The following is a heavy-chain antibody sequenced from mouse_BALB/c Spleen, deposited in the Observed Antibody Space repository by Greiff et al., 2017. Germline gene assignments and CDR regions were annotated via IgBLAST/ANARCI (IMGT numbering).Heavy chain of an antibody. CDR2: IYPGDGDT. CDR3: ARGGVYFDY. J-gene: IGHJ2*01. Sequence: QVQLKQSGAELARPGASVKLSCKASGYTFTSYWMQWVKQRPGQGLEWIGAIYPGDGDTRYTQKFKGKATLTADKSSSTAYMQLSSLASEDSAVYYCARGGVYFDYWGQGTTLTVSS. V-gene: IGHV1-87*01. CDR1: GYTFTSYW.